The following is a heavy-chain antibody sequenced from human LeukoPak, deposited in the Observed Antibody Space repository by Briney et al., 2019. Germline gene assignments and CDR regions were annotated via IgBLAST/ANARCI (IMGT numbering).Heavy chain of an antibody. J-gene: IGHJ4*02. Sequence: PGRSLRLSCAASGFTFSTYAMHWVRQAPGKGLEWVALISYDGNNKYYADSVKGRFSISRDNSKNTLFLQMSSLRVDDTAVYYCAGSIGYCSNGVCAEGLHYWGQGTLVTVSS. CDR3: AGSIGYCSNGVCAEGLHY. V-gene: IGHV3-30*15. CDR2: ISYDGNNK. D-gene: IGHD2-8*01. CDR1: GFTFSTYA.